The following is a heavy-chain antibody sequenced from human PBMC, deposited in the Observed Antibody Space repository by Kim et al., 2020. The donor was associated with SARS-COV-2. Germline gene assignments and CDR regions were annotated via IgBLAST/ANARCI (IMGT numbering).Heavy chain of an antibody. CDR1: GFTVSSNY. CDR3: VRDLRYSYGSTYYYYGMDV. D-gene: IGHD5-18*01. V-gene: IGHV3-53*01. Sequence: GGSLRLSCAASGFTVSSNYMSWVRQAPGKGLEWVSVIYSGGSTYYADSVKGRFTISRDNSKNTLYLQMNSLRAEDTAVYYCVRDLRYSYGSTYYYYGMDV. CDR2: IYSGGST. J-gene: IGHJ6*01.